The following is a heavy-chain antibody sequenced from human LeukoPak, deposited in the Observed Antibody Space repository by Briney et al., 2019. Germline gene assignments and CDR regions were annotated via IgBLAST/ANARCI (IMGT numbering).Heavy chain of an antibody. CDR3: AREELGYCSGGSCYWFDP. CDR2: INPNSGGT. CDR1: EYTFTGYY. D-gene: IGHD2-15*01. V-gene: IGHV1-2*02. J-gene: IGHJ5*02. Sequence: ASVKVSCKASEYTFTGYYMHWVRQAPGQGLEWMGWINPNSGGTNYAQKFQGRVTMTRDTSISTAYMELSRLRSDDTAVYYCAREELGYCSGGSCYWFDPWGQGTLVTVSS.